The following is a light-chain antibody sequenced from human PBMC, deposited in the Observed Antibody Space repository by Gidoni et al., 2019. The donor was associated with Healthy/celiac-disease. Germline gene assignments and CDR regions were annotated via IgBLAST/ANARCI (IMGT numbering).Light chain of an antibody. CDR3: QSYDSSLSGVV. CDR1: SSNIGAGYD. J-gene: IGLJ2*01. CDR2: GNS. Sequence: QSVLPQPPSVPRAPGRTVTISCTGRSSNIGAGYDVHWYQQLPGTPPKLLIYGNSNRPSGVPDRFSGSKSGTSASLAITGLQAEDEADYYCQSYDSSLSGVVFGGGTKLTVL. V-gene: IGLV1-40*01.